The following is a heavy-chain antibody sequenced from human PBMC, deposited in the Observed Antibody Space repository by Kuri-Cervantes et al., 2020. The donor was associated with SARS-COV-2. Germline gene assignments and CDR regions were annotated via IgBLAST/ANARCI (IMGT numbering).Heavy chain of an antibody. D-gene: IGHD2-8*01. CDR1: GFTFSSYG. V-gene: IGHV3-30*18. CDR3: AKDRFGVPDF. J-gene: IGHJ4*02. CDR2: ISSDANHK. Sequence: GGSLRLSCAASGFTFSSYGMHWVRQAPGKGLEWVAFISSDANHKKCMVSGKGRFTISRDNSQNTLLLQMTSLRSEDTAIYYCAKDRFGVPDFWGQGTLVTVSS.